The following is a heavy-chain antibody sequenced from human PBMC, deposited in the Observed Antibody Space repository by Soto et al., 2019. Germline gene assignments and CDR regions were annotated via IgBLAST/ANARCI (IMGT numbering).Heavy chain of an antibody. CDR3: ARAEDSSSWSLIPYYYYGMDV. CDR1: GYTFTSYY. D-gene: IGHD6-13*01. Sequence: GASVKVSCKASGYTFTSYYMHWVRQAPGQGLEWMGIINPSGGSTSYAQKFQGRVTMTRDTSTSTVYMELSSLRSEDTAVYYCARAEDSSSWSLIPYYYYGMDVWGQGTTVTVSS. J-gene: IGHJ6*02. V-gene: IGHV1-46*01. CDR2: INPSGGST.